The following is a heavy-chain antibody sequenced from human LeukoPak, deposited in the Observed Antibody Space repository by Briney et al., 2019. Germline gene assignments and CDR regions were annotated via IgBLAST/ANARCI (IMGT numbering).Heavy chain of an antibody. CDR2: INPSGGST. D-gene: IGHD3-10*01. CDR1: GYTFTSYY. CDR3: ARDLVVLLWFGEPNYGMDV. J-gene: IGHJ6*02. Sequence: APVKVSCKASGYTFTSYYMHWVRQAPGQGLEWMGIINPSGGSTSYAQKFQGRVTMTRDTSTSTVYMELSSLRSEDTAVYYCARDLVVLLWFGEPNYGMDVWGQGTTVTVSS. V-gene: IGHV1-46*01.